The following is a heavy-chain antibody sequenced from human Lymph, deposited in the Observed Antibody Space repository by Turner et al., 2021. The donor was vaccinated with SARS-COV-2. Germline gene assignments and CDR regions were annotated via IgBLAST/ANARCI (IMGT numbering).Heavy chain of an antibody. D-gene: IGHD1-26*01. V-gene: IGHV4-59*12. J-gene: IGHJ3*02. CDR1: GGPIRSYY. CDR3: ARDKDTSGSSLSGDAFDI. CDR2: IYYSGST. Sequence: VHLRDSAPGRVKPRETLSLPGPAPGGPIRSYYWSWIRQPPGKGLEWMGYIYYSGSTNYNPSLKSRVNISVDTSKNQFSLKLRSVTAADTGVYYCARDKDTSGSSLSGDAFDIWGQGTMVTVSS.